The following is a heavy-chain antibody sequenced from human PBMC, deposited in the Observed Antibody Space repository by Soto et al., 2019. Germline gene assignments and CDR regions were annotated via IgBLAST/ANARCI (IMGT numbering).Heavy chain of an antibody. CDR2: ISSSSSYI. Sequence: KTGGSLRLSCAASVFTFSSYSMNWVRQAPGKGLEWVSSISSSSSYIYYADSVKGRFTISRDNAKNSLYLQMNSLRAEDTAVYYCAREVARPGPAGMDVWGQGTTVTVSS. J-gene: IGHJ6*02. CDR1: VFTFSSYS. CDR3: AREVARPGPAGMDV. V-gene: IGHV3-21*01. D-gene: IGHD6-6*01.